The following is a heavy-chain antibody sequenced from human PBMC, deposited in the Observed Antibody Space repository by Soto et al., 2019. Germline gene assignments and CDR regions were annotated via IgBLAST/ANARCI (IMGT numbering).Heavy chain of an antibody. CDR2: ISNSRST. D-gene: IGHD3-3*01. CDR3: ARLRITNFGVVTCHYFDY. Sequence: KTSETLSLTCSVSGGSVSSGVNYWGWLRQPPGKGLELIGYISNSRSTNYNPALTSRVAISLDRSRTQYSLKLTSVTAADTAIYYCARLRITNFGVVTCHYFDYWGRGTLVTVSS. CDR1: GGSVSSGVNY. J-gene: IGHJ4*02. V-gene: IGHV4-61*08.